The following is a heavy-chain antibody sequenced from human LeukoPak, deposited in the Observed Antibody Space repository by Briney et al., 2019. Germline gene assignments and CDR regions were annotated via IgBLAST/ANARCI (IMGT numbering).Heavy chain of an antibody. V-gene: IGHV3-23*01. Sequence: GGSLRLSCAASGFTFSNAWMSWVRQAPGKGLEWVSAISGSGDYTYYADAMKGRFTISRDNSKNTLYLQISNLRAEDTAVYFCAKVTGGDMITYGGLDYWGQGTLVTVSS. J-gene: IGHJ4*02. D-gene: IGHD3-16*01. CDR2: ISGSGDYT. CDR3: AKVTGGDMITYGGLDY. CDR1: GFTFSNAW.